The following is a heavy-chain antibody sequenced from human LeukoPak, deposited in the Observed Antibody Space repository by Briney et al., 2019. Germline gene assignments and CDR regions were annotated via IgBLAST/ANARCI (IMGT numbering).Heavy chain of an antibody. CDR3: ARHRAVAGNHFDY. D-gene: IGHD6-19*01. J-gene: IGHJ4*02. V-gene: IGHV5-51*01. Sequence: GESLQISCQGSGYSFTSYWIGWVRQMPGKGLEWMGIIYPGDSDTRYSPSFQGQVTISADKSISAAYLQWSSLKASDTAMYYCARHRAVAGNHFDYWGQGTLVTVSS. CDR1: GYSFTSYW. CDR2: IYPGDSDT.